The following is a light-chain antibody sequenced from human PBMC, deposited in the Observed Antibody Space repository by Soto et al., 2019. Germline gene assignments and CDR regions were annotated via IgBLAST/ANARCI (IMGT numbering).Light chain of an antibody. V-gene: IGLV2-23*02. Sequence: QSALTQPASVSGSPGQSVTISCTGTSSDIGSYNLVSWYQQHPGKVPKLMIYDVDKRPSGISDRFSGSKSGNTASLTISGLQAEDEADYYCCSYVGSSTLAFGGGNKLTVL. CDR1: SSDIGSYNL. CDR2: DVD. J-gene: IGLJ2*01. CDR3: CSYVGSSTLA.